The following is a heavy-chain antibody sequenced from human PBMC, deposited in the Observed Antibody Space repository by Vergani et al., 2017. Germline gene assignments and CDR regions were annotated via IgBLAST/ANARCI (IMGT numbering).Heavy chain of an antibody. CDR3: AKDLAGCSGGSCYYDYYYMDV. Sequence: EVQLVESGGGLVPPGRSLRLSCAASGFTFSACPMTWVRQAPGKGLEWVSAISARYPSTYYADSVKGRFTISRDNSKNMLYLQMNSLRAEDTAVYYCAKDLAGCSGGSCYYDYYYMDVWGKGTTVTVSS. D-gene: IGHD2-15*01. CDR2: ISARYPST. V-gene: IGHV3-23*04. CDR1: GFTFSACP. J-gene: IGHJ6*03.